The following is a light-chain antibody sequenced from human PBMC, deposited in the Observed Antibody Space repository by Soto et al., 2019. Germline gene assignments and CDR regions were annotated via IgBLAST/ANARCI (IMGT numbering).Light chain of an antibody. Sequence: DIQMTQSPSSLSASVGDRVTITCRASQDIRDDLGWYQQKPGKAPKRLIYAASSLQSGVPSRFSGSGSGTDFTLTISSLQAEDVAVYYCQQYYTAPLYTFGQGTKLEIK. CDR2: AAS. V-gene: IGKV1-17*01. CDR1: QDIRDD. CDR3: QQYYTAPLYT. J-gene: IGKJ2*01.